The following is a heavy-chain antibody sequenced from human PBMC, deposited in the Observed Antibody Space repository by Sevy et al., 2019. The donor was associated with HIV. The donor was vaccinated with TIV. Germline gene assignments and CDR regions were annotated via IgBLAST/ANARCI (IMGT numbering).Heavy chain of an antibody. D-gene: IGHD3-22*01. Sequence: GGSLRLSCTASGFILSRYGMHWVRQAPGKGLEWVAGIWYDGSNKYYADSVKGRFTISRDNSKNTLYLQMNSLRAEDTAVYYCARLSVYYYDSSGYYTTGHAFDIWGQGTMVTVSS. J-gene: IGHJ3*02. CDR3: ARLSVYYYDSSGYYTTGHAFDI. V-gene: IGHV3-33*01. CDR2: IWYDGSNK. CDR1: GFILSRYG.